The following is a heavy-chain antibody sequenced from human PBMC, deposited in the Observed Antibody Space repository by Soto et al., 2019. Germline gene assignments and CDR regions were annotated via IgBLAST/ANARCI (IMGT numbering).Heavy chain of an antibody. Sequence: QVQLVQSGAEVKKPGSSVKVSCKASGGTFSSYAISWVRQAPGQGLEWMGGIIPIFGTANYAQKFQGRVTITADKSPSKAYMELSSLRSEHTAVYYCARRAVIAPWWFAPWGQGTLVTVSS. J-gene: IGHJ5*02. CDR2: IIPIFGTA. CDR3: ARRAVIAPWWFAP. V-gene: IGHV1-69*06. CDR1: GGTFSSYA. D-gene: IGHD6-13*01.